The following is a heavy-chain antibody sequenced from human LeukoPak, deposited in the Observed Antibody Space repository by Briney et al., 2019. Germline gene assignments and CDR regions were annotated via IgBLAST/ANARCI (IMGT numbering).Heavy chain of an antibody. CDR3: VKVSGMYSSSWPTDI. Sequence: GGSLRLSCAASGFTFSSYWMNWARQAPGKGLEWVASINHNGNVNYYVDSVKGRFTISRDKSMNTLFLQMSSLRAEDTAVYYCVKVSGMYSSSWPTDIWGQGTLVTVSS. CDR1: GFTFSSYW. J-gene: IGHJ4*02. V-gene: IGHV3-7*03. CDR2: INHNGNVN. D-gene: IGHD6-13*01.